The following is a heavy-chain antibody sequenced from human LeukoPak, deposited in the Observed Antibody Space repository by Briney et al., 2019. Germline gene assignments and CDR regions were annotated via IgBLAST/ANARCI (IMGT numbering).Heavy chain of an antibody. J-gene: IGHJ5*02. CDR2: IYTSWST. CDR3: ARAPYDFWSGYKNWFDP. CDR1: GGSISSYY. D-gene: IGHD3-3*01. Sequence: SETLSLTCTVSGGSISSYYWSWIRQPAGKGLEWIGRIYTSWSTNYNPSLKSRVTMSVDTSKNQFSLKLSSVTAADTAVYYCARAPYDFWSGYKNWFDPWGQGTLVTVSS. V-gene: IGHV4-4*07.